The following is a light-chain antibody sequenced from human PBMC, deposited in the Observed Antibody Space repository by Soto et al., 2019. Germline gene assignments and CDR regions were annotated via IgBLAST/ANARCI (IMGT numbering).Light chain of an antibody. CDR2: GAS. Sequence: EIVLTQSPGTLSLSPGERATLSCRASQSVSSSYLAWYQQKPGQAPRLLIYGASSRATGIPARFSGSGSRTDFTLTISRLEPEDFAVYYCQQYGSSPFITFGQGTRLEIK. CDR3: QQYGSSPFIT. CDR1: QSVSSSY. V-gene: IGKV3-20*01. J-gene: IGKJ5*01.